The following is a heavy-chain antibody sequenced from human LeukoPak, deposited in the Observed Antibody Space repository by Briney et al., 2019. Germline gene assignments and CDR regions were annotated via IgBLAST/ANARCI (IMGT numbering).Heavy chain of an antibody. CDR2: INWNGGGT. J-gene: IGHJ6*03. V-gene: IGHV3-20*04. D-gene: IGHD3-16*01. CDR3: ARGVWELTWSLDYYYYMDV. Sequence: GSLRLSCAASGFTFDDYGMSWVGQAPGKGREWVAGINWNGGGTGYADHVKGRFTISRDNAKNSPYLQMTCLRAEDTALYYCARGVWELTWSLDYYYYMDVWGKGTTVTVSS. CDR1: GFTFDDYG.